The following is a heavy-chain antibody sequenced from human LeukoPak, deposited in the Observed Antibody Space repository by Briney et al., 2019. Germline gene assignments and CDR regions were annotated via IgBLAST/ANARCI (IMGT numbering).Heavy chain of an antibody. CDR3: ARDYSNYAGIDY. J-gene: IGHJ4*02. D-gene: IGHD4-11*01. CDR1: GGSISSGNYY. Sequence: NPSETLSLTCTVSGGSISSGNYYWSWIRQPPGKGLEWIGYIFYSGSTYYNPSLKSRVTISVDASKNQFSLKLSSVTAADTAVYYCARDYSNYAGIDYWGQGTLVTVSS. CDR2: IFYSGST. V-gene: IGHV4-30-4*08.